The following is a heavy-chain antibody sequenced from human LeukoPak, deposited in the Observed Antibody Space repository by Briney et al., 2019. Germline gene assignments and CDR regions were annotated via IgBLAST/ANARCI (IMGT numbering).Heavy chain of an antibody. CDR1: GGSISSYY. CDR2: IYTSGST. Sequence: SETLSLTCTVSGGSISSYYWSLIRQPAGKGLEWIGRIYTSGSTNYNPSLKSRVTMSVDTSKNQFSLKLSSVTAADTAVYYCASESNDYGGPFPDYWGQGTLVTVSS. CDR3: ASESNDYGGPFPDY. V-gene: IGHV4-4*07. J-gene: IGHJ4*02. D-gene: IGHD4/OR15-4a*01.